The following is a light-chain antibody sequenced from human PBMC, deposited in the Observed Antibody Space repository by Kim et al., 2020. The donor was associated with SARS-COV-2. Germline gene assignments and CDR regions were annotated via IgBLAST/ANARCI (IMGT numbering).Light chain of an antibody. Sequence: DIQMTQSPSSLSASVGDRVTITCRASQGIGNYLAWYQQKPGKPPKLLIYDATTLHSGVPLRFSGSGSGTDFTLTINSLQPEDIATYYCQKYNRLPLTFGGGNKVDIK. V-gene: IGKV1-27*01. CDR2: DAT. J-gene: IGKJ4*01. CDR1: QGIGNY. CDR3: QKYNRLPLT.